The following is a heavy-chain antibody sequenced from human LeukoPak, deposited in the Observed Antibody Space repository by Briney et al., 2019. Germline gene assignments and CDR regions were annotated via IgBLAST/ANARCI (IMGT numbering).Heavy chain of an antibody. CDR3: AREPGDYVWGSYRSDAFDI. CDR1: GFTFSSYS. CDR2: ISSSSSYI. Sequence: PGGSLRLSCAASGFTFSSYSMNWVRQAPGKGLEWVSSISSSSSYIYYADSVKGRFTISRDNAKNSLYLQMNSLRAEDTAVYYCAREPGDYVWGSYRSDAFDIWGQGTMVTVSS. D-gene: IGHD3-16*02. V-gene: IGHV3-21*01. J-gene: IGHJ3*02.